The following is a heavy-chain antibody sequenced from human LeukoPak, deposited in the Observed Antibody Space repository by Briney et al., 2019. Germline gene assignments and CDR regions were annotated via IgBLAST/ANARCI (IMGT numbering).Heavy chain of an antibody. CDR2: IIPIFGTA. V-gene: IGHV1-69*06. J-gene: IGHJ4*02. CDR3: ATVKAAGQLDN. Sequence: SVKVSCKASGGTFSSYAISWVRQAPGQGLEWMGGIIPIFGTANYAQKFQGRVTMTEDTSTDTAYMELSNLRSDDTAVYYCATVKAAGQLDNWGQGTLVTVSS. CDR1: GGTFSSYA. D-gene: IGHD6-13*01.